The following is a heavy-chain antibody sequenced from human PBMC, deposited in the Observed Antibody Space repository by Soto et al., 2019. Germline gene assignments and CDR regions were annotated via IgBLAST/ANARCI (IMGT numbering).Heavy chain of an antibody. CDR1: GFTFSSYW. Sequence: GSLRLSCAASGFTFSSYWMSWVRQAPGKGLEWVANIKQDGSEKYYVDSVKGRFTISRDNAKSSLYLQMNSLRAEDTAVYYCARDTHLDRYCSSTSCRLAYYYYYMDVWGKGTTVTAP. J-gene: IGHJ6*03. V-gene: IGHV3-7*01. CDR2: IKQDGSEK. CDR3: ARDTHLDRYCSSTSCRLAYYYYYMDV. D-gene: IGHD2-2*01.